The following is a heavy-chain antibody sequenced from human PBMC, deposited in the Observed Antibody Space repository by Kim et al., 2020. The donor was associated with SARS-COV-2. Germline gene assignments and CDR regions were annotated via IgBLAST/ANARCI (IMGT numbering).Heavy chain of an antibody. Sequence: GESLKISCKGSGFSFGSNWIAWVRQKPGKGLEWMGIIYPDDSGSDTKYSPSFQGQVTLSVDKHLNTAYLQWDRLRASDTAMYFCARVADKHDAGSVEYNWFDPWGQGTQVTVSS. CDR1: GFSFGSNW. CDR3: ARVADKHDAGSVEYNWFDP. D-gene: IGHD3-3*01. J-gene: IGHJ5*02. V-gene: IGHV5-51*04. CDR2: IYPDDSGSDT.